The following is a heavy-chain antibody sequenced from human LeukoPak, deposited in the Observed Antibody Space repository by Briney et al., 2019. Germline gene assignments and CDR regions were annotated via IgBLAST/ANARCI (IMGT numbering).Heavy chain of an antibody. D-gene: IGHD6-19*01. J-gene: IGHJ6*02. Sequence: SETLSLTCTVSGGSISSSSYYWGWIRQPPGKGLEWIGSIYYSGSTYYNPSLKSRVTISVDTSKNQFSLKLSSVTAADTAVYYCARAYYFAVAHPGMDVWGQGTTVTVSS. CDR3: ARAYYFAVAHPGMDV. V-gene: IGHV4-39*07. CDR2: IYYSGST. CDR1: GGSISSSSYY.